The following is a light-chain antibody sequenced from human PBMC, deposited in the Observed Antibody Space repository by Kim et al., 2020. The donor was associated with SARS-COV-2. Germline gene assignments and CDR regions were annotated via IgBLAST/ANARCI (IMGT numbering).Light chain of an antibody. CDR2: GAS. Sequence: SPGERATLSCRPSQNIGDNYLAWYQQKPGQSPRLLLYGASSRATGIPDRFSGSGSGTDFTLTISRLESEDFAVYFCQVYGSPPRTFGQGTKVDIK. CDR1: QNIGDNY. J-gene: IGKJ2*02. CDR3: QVYGSPPRT. V-gene: IGKV3-20*01.